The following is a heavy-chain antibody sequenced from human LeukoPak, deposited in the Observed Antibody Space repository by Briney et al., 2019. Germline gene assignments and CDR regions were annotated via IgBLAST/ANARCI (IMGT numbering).Heavy chain of an antibody. CDR3: AKIGGSGSYSGSNWFDP. CDR1: GFTFSSYA. D-gene: IGHD3-10*01. Sequence: GGSLRLSCAASGFTFSSYAMHWVRQAPGKGLEWVAVISYDGSNKYYADSVKGRFTISRDNSKNTLYLQMNSLRAEDTAVYYCAKIGGSGSYSGSNWFDPWGQGTLVTVSS. CDR2: ISYDGSNK. J-gene: IGHJ5*02. V-gene: IGHV3-30*04.